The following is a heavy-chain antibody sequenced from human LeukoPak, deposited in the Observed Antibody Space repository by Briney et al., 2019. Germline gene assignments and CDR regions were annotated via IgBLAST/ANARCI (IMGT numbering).Heavy chain of an antibody. D-gene: IGHD5-24*01. V-gene: IGHV3-66*01. Sequence: GGSPRLSCAASGFTVSSNYMSWVRQAPGKGLEWVSVIYSGGSTDYKDSVEDRFIISRDNSKNTLYLQMNSLRAEDTAVYYCAKEMATMNAFDIWGQGTMVTVSS. CDR3: AKEMATMNAFDI. CDR2: IYSGGST. CDR1: GFTVSSNY. J-gene: IGHJ3*02.